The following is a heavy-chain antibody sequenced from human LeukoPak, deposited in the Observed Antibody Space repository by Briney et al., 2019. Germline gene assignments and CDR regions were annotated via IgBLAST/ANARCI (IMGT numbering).Heavy chain of an antibody. V-gene: IGHV1-8*01. J-gene: IGHJ4*02. CDR1: GYTFTSYD. CDR3: ARSIAAATGYDY. Sequence: ASVKVSCKASGYTFTSYDINWVRQATGQGLEWMGWMNPNSGNTGYAQKFQGRVTMTRNTSISTAYMELSSLRSEDTAAYYCARSIAAATGYDYWGQRTLVTVSS. D-gene: IGHD6-13*01. CDR2: MNPNSGNT.